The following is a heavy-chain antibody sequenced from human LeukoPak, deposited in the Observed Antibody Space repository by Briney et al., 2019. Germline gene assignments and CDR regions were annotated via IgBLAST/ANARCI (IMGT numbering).Heavy chain of an antibody. Sequence: PSETLSLTCTVSGGSISSGGYYWSWIRQPPGKGLEWIGRIYTSGSTNYNPSLKSRVTMSVDTSKNQFSLKLSSVTAADTAVYYCARGGYDILTGYYFWGQGTLVTVSS. D-gene: IGHD3-9*01. CDR3: ARGGYDILTGYYF. J-gene: IGHJ4*02. V-gene: IGHV4-61*02. CDR2: IYTSGST. CDR1: GGSISSGGYY.